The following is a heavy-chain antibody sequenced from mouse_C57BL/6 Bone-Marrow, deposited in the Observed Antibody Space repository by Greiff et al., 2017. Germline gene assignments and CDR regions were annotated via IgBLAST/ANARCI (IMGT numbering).Heavy chain of an antibody. Sequence: EVTLMESGGGLVQPGGSLKLSCAASGFTFSSYTMSWVRLTPEKRLEWVATISGGGGNNYYPDRVKGRFTISSDNAKNTLYLQMSSLRSEDTALYYCAIRNCPSSYYFDYWGQGTTLTVSS. CDR2: ISGGGGNN. CDR1: GFTFSSYT. V-gene: IGHV5-9*01. CDR3: AIRNCPSSYYFDY. J-gene: IGHJ2*01. D-gene: IGHD4-1*01.